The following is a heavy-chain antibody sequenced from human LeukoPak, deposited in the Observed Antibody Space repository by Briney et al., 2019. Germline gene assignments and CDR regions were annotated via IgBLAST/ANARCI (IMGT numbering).Heavy chain of an antibody. D-gene: IGHD1-26*01. CDR3: ARENSGSYRDFDY. CDR1: GSSISSYY. Sequence: SATLSLTCAVAGSSISSYYWSWSRPPAGKGVEGIGRIYTSGSTNYNASLKSRVSMSVDTSKTQFSLKLSSVTAADTAVFYCARENSGSYRDFDYWGQGTLVTVSS. CDR2: IYTSGST. J-gene: IGHJ4*02. V-gene: IGHV4-4*07.